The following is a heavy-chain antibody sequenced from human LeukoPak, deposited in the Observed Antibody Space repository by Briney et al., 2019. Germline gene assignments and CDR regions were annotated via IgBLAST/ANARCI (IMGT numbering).Heavy chain of an antibody. D-gene: IGHD1-26*01. V-gene: IGHV3-7*01. J-gene: IGHJ6*02. Sequence: PGGSLRLSCAASGFTFSDSWMSWVRQAPGKGLEWVANMNQDGSEKDYVDSVKGRFTISRDNGKNSLYLQMNSLRAEDTAVYYCTRGGIWGMDVWGQGTTVIVSS. CDR2: MNQDGSEK. CDR3: TRGGIWGMDV. CDR1: GFTFSDSW.